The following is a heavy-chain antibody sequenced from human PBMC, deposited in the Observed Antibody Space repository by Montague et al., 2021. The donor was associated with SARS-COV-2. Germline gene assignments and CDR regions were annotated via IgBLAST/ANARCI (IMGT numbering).Heavy chain of an antibody. CDR2: ISRDSADV. D-gene: IGHD1-14*01. CDR1: GFTFSEYH. Sequence: SLRLSFSASGFTFSEYHMTWVRQAPGKGLQWASSISRDSADVYYAESVKGRFSISRDNDRSALYLQLNNLRNEDTATYYCARDSGITGADDYWGQGTLVVVSS. CDR3: ARDSGITGADDY. J-gene: IGHJ4*02. V-gene: IGHV3-21*06.